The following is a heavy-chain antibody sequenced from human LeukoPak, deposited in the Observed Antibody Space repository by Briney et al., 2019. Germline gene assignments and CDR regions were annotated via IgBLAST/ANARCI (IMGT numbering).Heavy chain of an antibody. CDR1: GGSISNYY. CDR3: ARETGDRVAFDI. CDR2: IYYSGST. D-gene: IGHD3-10*01. Sequence: SETLSLTCTVSGGSISNYYWSWIRQPPGKGLEWIGYIYYSGSTNCNPSLKSRVTISVDTSKNQFSLKLSSVTAADTAVYYCARETGDRVAFDIWGQGTMVTVSS. J-gene: IGHJ3*02. V-gene: IGHV4-59*01.